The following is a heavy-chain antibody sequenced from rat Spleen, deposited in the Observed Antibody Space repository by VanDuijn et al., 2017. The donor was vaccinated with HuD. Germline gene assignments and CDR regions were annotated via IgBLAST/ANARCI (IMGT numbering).Heavy chain of an antibody. J-gene: IGHJ3*01. CDR3: TSPRPGYPFAY. D-gene: IGHD1-4*01. V-gene: IGHV3-3*01. Sequence: EVQLQESGPGLVKPSQSLSLTCSVTGYSITSNFWGWIRKFPGNKLEWMGYINSEGTTNYNPSLKSRISITRDTSKNQFFLQVNSVTTEDTATYYCTSPRPGYPFAYWGQGTLVTVSS. CDR1: GYSITSNF. CDR2: INSEGTT.